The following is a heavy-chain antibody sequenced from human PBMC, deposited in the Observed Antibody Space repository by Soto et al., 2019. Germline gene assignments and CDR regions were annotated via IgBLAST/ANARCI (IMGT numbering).Heavy chain of an antibody. Sequence: QVQLQESGPRLVKPSQTLSLTCSVSGDSINTGNFFWAWIRQHPGKGLEWIGYIHYSAGTFYNPSLKSRVTISVDTSSNQFLLNLSSVTAADTAVYYCARTFVQGILNVFDLWGQGTLFTVTS. CDR2: IHYSAGT. J-gene: IGHJ4*02. CDR3: ARTFVQGILNVFDL. D-gene: IGHD3-10*02. V-gene: IGHV4-31*03. CDR1: GDSINTGNFF.